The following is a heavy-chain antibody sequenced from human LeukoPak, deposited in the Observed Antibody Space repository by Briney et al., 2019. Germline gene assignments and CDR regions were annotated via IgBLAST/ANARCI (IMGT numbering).Heavy chain of an antibody. D-gene: IGHD5-18*01. CDR2: ISAYNGNT. CDR1: GYTFTSYG. Sequence: ASAKVSCKASGYTFTSYGISWVRQAPGQGLEWMGWISAYNGNTNYAQKLQGRVTMTTDTSTTTAYMELRSLKSDDTAVYYCARGSSYGFSMGYWGQGTLVTVSS. V-gene: IGHV1-18*01. J-gene: IGHJ4*02. CDR3: ARGSSYGFSMGY.